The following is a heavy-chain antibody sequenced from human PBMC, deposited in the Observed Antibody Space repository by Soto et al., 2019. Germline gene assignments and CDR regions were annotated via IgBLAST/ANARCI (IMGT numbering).Heavy chain of an antibody. CDR3: ARTYSSSWSYFDY. CDR2: IFSNDEK. Sequence: QVTLKESGPALVKPTETLTLTCTVSGFSLSNARMGVSWIRQPPGKALEWLAHIFSNDEKSYSTSLKSRLTISKDTSKSQVLLTMTNLDPVDTATYYCARTYSSSWSYFDYWGQGALVTVSS. D-gene: IGHD6-13*01. J-gene: IGHJ4*02. V-gene: IGHV2-26*01. CDR1: GFSLSNARMG.